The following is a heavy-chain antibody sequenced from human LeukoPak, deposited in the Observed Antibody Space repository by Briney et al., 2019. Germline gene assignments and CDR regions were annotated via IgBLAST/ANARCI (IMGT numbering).Heavy chain of an antibody. Sequence: GGSLRPSCAASGFTFSRYWMSWVRQAPGKGLNWVANIKQDGSEKYYVDSVKGRFTISRDNAKNSLYLQMNSLRVEDTAVYYCTRYIADSSGSPSPSAFNIWGQGTMVTVSS. D-gene: IGHD3-22*01. J-gene: IGHJ3*02. CDR2: IKQDGSEK. V-gene: IGHV3-7*02. CDR3: TRYIADSSGSPSPSAFNI. CDR1: GFTFSRYW.